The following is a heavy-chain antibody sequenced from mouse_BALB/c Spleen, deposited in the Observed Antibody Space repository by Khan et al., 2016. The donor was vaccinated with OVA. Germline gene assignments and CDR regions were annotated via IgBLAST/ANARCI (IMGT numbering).Heavy chain of an antibody. D-gene: IGHD2-14*01. CDR2: INTYTGEP. J-gene: IGHJ4*01. V-gene: IGHV9-3-1*01. Sequence: QIRLVQSGPELKKPGETVKISCKASGYTFTNYGMNWVKQAPGKVLKWMGWINTYTGEPTYADDFKGRFAFSLQPSASPAYLRITNLKNEDTATYFCARVGYNGTRDYWGQGTSVTVSS. CDR3: ARVGYNGTRDY. CDR1: GYTFTNYG.